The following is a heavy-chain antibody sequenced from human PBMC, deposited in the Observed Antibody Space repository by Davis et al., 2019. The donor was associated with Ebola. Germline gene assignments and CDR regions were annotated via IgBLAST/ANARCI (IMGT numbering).Heavy chain of an antibody. CDR3: ARTSIAAAGTPYYYYYYGMDV. D-gene: IGHD6-13*01. CDR1: GGSISSYY. V-gene: IGHV4-59*01. J-gene: IGHJ6*04. CDR2: IYYSGGT. Sequence: GSLRLSCTVSGGSISSYYWSWIRQPPGKGLEWIGYIYYSGGTNYNPSLKSRVTISVDTSKNQFSLKLSSVTAADTAVYYCARTSIAAAGTPYYYYYYGMDVWGKGTTVTVSS.